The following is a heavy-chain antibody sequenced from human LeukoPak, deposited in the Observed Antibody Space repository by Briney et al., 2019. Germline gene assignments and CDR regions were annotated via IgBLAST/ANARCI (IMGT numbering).Heavy chain of an antibody. D-gene: IGHD3-22*01. V-gene: IGHV1-2*02. CDR3: SRVLSPDYDSSFSWFDP. CDR2: INPNSGGT. Sequence: ASVKVSCKASGYIFTGYYMHWVRQAPGQGLEWMGCINPNSGGTNYAKKFQGRLTMTWDTAISTAYMELSRLRSDDTAVYYCSRVLSPDYDSSFSWFDPWGQGTLVTVSS. J-gene: IGHJ5*02. CDR1: GYIFTGYY.